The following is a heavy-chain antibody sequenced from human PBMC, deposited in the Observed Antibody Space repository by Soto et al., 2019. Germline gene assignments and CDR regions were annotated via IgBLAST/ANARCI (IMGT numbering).Heavy chain of an antibody. CDR1: GHSFTTYW. V-gene: IGHV5-51*01. D-gene: IGHD4-17*01. CDR2: IYPGDSDT. CDR3: ARRVDGDSPFDY. Sequence: PGESLKISCKGSGHSFTTYWIAWVRQKPGEGLEWMGIIYPGDSDTKYSPSFQGQVTISADKSISTAYLQWSSLKASDTAFYYCARRVDGDSPFDYWGQGPLVTVSS. J-gene: IGHJ4*02.